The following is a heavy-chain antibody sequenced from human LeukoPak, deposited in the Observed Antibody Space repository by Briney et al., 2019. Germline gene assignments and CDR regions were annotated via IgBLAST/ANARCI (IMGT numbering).Heavy chain of an antibody. Sequence: GRSLRLSCAASGFTFGSYARHWARKAPGKGLKWVAVISYDGSNKYYADSVKGRFTISRDNSKNTLYLQMNSLRAEDTAVYYCARDGGYGYNFYDAFDIWGQGTMVTVSS. CDR3: ARDGGYGYNFYDAFDI. CDR1: GFTFGSYA. V-gene: IGHV3-30-3*01. J-gene: IGHJ3*02. D-gene: IGHD5-24*01. CDR2: ISYDGSNK.